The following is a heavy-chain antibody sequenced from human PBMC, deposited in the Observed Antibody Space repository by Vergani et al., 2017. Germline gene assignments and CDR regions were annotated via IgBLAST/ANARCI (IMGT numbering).Heavy chain of an antibody. CDR3: ERAPNAGFDY. V-gene: IGHV3-21*01. Sequence: EVLLVESGGGLVKPGGSLRLSCAVSGFTFSSYTMDWVRQAPGKAPEWVASISGGGLDSDYAVSVKGRFTISRDTAKTSLYLEMNRLRAEDTALYYCERAPNAGFDYWGQGCLVTVSS. J-gene: IGHJ4*02. CDR1: GFTFSSYT. CDR2: ISGGGLDS.